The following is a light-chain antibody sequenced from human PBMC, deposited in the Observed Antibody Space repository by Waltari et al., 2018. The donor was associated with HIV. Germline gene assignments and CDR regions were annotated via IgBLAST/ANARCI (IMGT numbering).Light chain of an antibody. J-gene: IGKJ4*01. CDR1: QDIKKW. CDR2: QAS. Sequence: DLQMTQSPPPLSSSVGARVTITCRASQDIKKWVAWYQKKPGKAPKRLIYQASLLDNGVSPRFSGDGSGTEFTLTITNLHPDDVATYFCQQYNSYPRIFGGGTKVQ. CDR3: QQYNSYPRI. V-gene: IGKV1-5*03.